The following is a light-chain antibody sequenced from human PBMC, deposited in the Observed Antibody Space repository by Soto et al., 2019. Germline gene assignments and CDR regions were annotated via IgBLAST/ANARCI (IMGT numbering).Light chain of an antibody. CDR1: SSDVGTYNL. CDR2: EGS. J-gene: IGLJ1*01. V-gene: IGLV2-23*01. CDR3: CSYAGLXTFVYV. Sequence: QSVLTQPASVSGSPGQSITISCTGTSSDVGTYNLVSWYQLHPGQAPRLIIYEGSKRPSGVSDRFSGSRSGNTVSLTISGLQAEDEADYYCCSYAGLXTFVYVFGTGTKVTVL.